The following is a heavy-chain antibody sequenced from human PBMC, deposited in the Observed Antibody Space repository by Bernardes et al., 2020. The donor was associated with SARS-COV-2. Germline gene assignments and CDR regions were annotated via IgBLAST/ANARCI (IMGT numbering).Heavy chain of an antibody. D-gene: IGHD2-8*02. V-gene: IGHV3-13*04. CDR2: IGPAGQI. CDR3: ARARNEYCTDTSCHGGYYHMDV. Sequence: GGSLRLSCAGSGFTFSTYDVTWVRQATGRGLEWVSTIGPAGQIFYSGSVRGRFTISRENAKDSVFLQMNSLTAGDTAVYYCARARNEYCTDTSCHGGYYHMDVWGRGTTFTVAS. CDR1: GFTFSTYD. J-gene: IGHJ6*03.